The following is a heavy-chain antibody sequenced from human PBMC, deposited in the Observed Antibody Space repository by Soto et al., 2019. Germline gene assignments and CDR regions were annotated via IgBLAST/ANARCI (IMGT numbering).Heavy chain of an antibody. CDR3: AKGIDGYNLNFDY. Sequence: XXSLRLSCAASGFTFSSYGMPWVPQAPGKGLECVSAISGSGGSTYYADSVKGRFTISRDNSKNTLYLQMNSLRAEDTAVYYCAKGIDGYNLNFDYWGQGTLVTVSS. J-gene: IGHJ4*02. CDR2: ISGSGGST. V-gene: IGHV3-23*01. CDR1: GFTFSSYG. D-gene: IGHD5-12*01.